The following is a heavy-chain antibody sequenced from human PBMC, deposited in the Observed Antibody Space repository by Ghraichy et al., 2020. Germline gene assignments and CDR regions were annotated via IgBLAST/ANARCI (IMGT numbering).Heavy chain of an antibody. V-gene: IGHV4-39*01. Sequence: SETLSLTCTVSGGSISSSSYYWGWIRQPPGKGLEWIGSIYYSGSTYYNPSLKSRVTISVDTSKNQFSLKLSSVTAADTAVYYCASPAVHCSSTSCYYYYGMDVWGQGTTVTVSS. CDR1: GGSISSSSYY. D-gene: IGHD2-2*01. CDR3: ASPAVHCSSTSCYYYYGMDV. CDR2: IYYSGST. J-gene: IGHJ6*02.